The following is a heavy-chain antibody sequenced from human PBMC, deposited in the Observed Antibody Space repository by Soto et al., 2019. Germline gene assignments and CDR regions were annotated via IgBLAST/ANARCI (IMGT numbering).Heavy chain of an antibody. J-gene: IGHJ4*02. CDR2: ISSTSTYI. Sequence: PGGSLRLSCAASGFTFSSYSMNWVRQAPGKGLEWVSSISSTSTYIHYADSVKGRFIISRDNAKNSLYLQMNSLRAEDTAVYYCARDGAKDGPTSFDYWGQGTLVTVSS. D-gene: IGHD1-26*01. CDR1: GFTFSSYS. V-gene: IGHV3-21*01. CDR3: ARDGAKDGPTSFDY.